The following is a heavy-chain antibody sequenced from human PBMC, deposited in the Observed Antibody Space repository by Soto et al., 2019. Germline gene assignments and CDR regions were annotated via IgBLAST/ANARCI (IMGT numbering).Heavy chain of an antibody. CDR2: IIPIFGTA. J-gene: IGHJ6*02. CDR1: GGTFSSYA. Sequence: QVQLVQSGAEVKKPGSSVKVSCKASGGTFSSYAISWVRQAPGQGLEWMGGIIPIFGTANYAQKFQGRVTITADESTCTAYMGLSRLRSADTAGYYGARGQDDYSYYPVVFPTAYYYYGMDVWGQGTTVTVSS. CDR3: ARGQDDYSYYPVVFPTAYYYYGMDV. V-gene: IGHV1-69*12. D-gene: IGHD4-4*01.